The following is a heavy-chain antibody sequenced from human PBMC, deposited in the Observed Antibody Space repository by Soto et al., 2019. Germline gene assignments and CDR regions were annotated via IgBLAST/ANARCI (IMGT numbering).Heavy chain of an antibody. Sequence: QLQLQESGPGLVKPSETLSLTCTVSGASISSSNYYWGWIRQPPGRGLEWIGTMYYSGRTYYNPSLKSRVTTSVDTSKNQFALKLSAVTATDTAVYYCARHGNTVTTGYYYGMDVWGQGTTVTVSS. J-gene: IGHJ6*02. CDR3: ARHGNTVTTGYYYGMDV. V-gene: IGHV4-39*01. CDR2: MYYSGRT. CDR1: GASISSSNYY. D-gene: IGHD4-17*01.